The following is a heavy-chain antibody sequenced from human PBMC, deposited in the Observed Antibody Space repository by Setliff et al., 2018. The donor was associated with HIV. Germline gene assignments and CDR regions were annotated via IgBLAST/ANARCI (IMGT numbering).Heavy chain of an antibody. Sequence: LSLTCTVSGGSISSGSYYWSWMRQPPGKGLEWTGSIYHTGRTYYNRSLESRLTISIDTSKNQFSLKLTSVTAADTAMYYCASRIYYYDESRVLREEGFVPWGQGTLVTVSS. V-gene: IGHV4-39*01. CDR2: IYHTGRT. D-gene: IGHD3-22*01. CDR1: GGSISSGSYY. J-gene: IGHJ5*02. CDR3: ASRIYYYDESRVLREEGFVP.